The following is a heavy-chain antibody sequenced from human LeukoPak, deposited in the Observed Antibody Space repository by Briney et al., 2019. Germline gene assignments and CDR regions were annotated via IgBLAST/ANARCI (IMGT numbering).Heavy chain of an antibody. V-gene: IGHV4-31*03. CDR3: ASAGSDYVWGSYRFWFDP. J-gene: IGHJ5*02. CDR2: IYYSGST. Sequence: SQTLSLTCTVSGGSISSGGYYWSWIRQHPGKGLEWIGYIYYSGSTNYNPSLKSRVTISIDTSKNQFSLKLSSVTAADTAVYYCASAGSDYVWGSYRFWFDPWGQGTLVTVSS. CDR1: GGSISSGGYY. D-gene: IGHD3-16*02.